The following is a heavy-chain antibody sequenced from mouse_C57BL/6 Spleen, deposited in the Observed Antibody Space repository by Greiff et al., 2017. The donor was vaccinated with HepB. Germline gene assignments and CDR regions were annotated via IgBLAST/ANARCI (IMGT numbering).Heavy chain of an antibody. CDR2: ISYSGST. CDR3: ARDGYDYAWFAY. Sequence: VQLKESGPGMVKPSQSLSLTCTVTGYSITSGYDWHWIRHFPGNKLEWMGYISYSGSTNYNPSLKSRISITHDTSKNHFFLKLNSVTTEDTATYYCARDGYDYAWFAYWGQGTLVTVSA. CDR1: GYSITSGYD. D-gene: IGHD2-4*01. J-gene: IGHJ3*01. V-gene: IGHV3-1*01.